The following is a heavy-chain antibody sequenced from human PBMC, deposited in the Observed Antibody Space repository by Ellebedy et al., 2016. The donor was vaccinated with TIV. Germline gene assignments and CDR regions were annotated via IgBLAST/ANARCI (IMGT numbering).Heavy chain of an antibody. CDR2: IIPVFGTT. Sequence: AASVKVSCKTSGDSSSSFVTYWVRQAPGHGLVWMGAIIPVFGTTHYAHQFRDRAIITADESTSTSYLELRSLTSDDTAIYYCAKCSNGGFGFDRHFDVWGHGSPVTV. V-gene: IGHV1-69*13. D-gene: IGHD2-8*01. CDR1: GDSSSSFV. CDR3: AKCSNGGFGFDRHFDV. J-gene: IGHJ2*01.